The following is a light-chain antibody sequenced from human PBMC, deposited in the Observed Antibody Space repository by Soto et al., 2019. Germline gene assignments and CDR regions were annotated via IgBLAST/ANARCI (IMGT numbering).Light chain of an antibody. CDR2: GIT. J-gene: IGLJ3*02. V-gene: IGLV7-43*01. CDR1: TGAVTSDYY. Sequence: QTVVTQEPSLTVSPGGTVTLTCASNTGAVTSDYYPNWFQQKPGQAPRALIYGITNKHSWTPAWFSGSLLGGKAALTLSDVQPEDEADYYCLLYRGRALVFGGGTKLTVL. CDR3: LLYRGRALV.